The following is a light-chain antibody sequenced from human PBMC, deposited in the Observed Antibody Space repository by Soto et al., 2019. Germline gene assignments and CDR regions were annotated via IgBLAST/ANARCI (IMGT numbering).Light chain of an antibody. CDR2: EVS. CDR3: SSYTSSSTLYVV. Sequence: QSVLTQPASVSGSPGQSITISCTGTSSDVGGYNYVSWYQQHPGKAPKLMIYEVSNRPSGVSNRFSGSKSGNTASLTISGLHAEDEADYYCSSYTSSSTLYVVFGGGTTLTVL. V-gene: IGLV2-14*01. CDR1: SSDVGGYNY. J-gene: IGLJ2*01.